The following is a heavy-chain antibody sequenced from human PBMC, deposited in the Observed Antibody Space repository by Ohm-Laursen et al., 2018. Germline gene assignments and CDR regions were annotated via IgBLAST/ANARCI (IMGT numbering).Heavy chain of an antibody. CDR2: ISYDGSNK. D-gene: IGHD2-2*01. Sequence: SLRLSCAAPGFTFSNYGMHWVRQAPGKGLEWVAVISYDGSNKYYADSVKGRFTISRDNSKNTLSLQMNSLRVEDTAVYYCAKSSGYCSSTSCRGEYYHYYGMDVWGQGTTVTVSS. V-gene: IGHV3-30*18. J-gene: IGHJ6*02. CDR1: GFTFSNYG. CDR3: AKSSGYCSSTSCRGEYYHYYGMDV.